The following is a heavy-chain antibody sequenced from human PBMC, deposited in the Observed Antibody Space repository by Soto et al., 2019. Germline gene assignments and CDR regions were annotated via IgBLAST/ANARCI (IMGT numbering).Heavy chain of an antibody. CDR3: AKGDRNQPAVVDY. Sequence: EVQLLESGGGRIQPGGSLRLSCAAPGFTFSSYAMNWIRQVPGKGLQWVSGISGSGSSTYYSDFVSGRFTISRDDSRNTLYLQMSSLRVEDTALYYCAKGDRNQPAVVDYWGQGTLVTVSS. V-gene: IGHV3-23*01. CDR1: GFTFSSYA. D-gene: IGHD2-2*01. CDR2: ISGSGSST. J-gene: IGHJ4*02.